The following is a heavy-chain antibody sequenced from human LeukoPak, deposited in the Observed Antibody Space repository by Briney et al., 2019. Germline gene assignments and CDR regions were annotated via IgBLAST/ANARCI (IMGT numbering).Heavy chain of an antibody. D-gene: IGHD3-10*01. V-gene: IGHV1-2*02. CDR2: INPNSGGT. Sequence: ASVKVSCEASGYTFTVYYMNWVRQAPGQGLEWMGWINPNSGGTNYAQKFQDRVTMTRDTSITTAYMELSSLRFDDTAVYYCARGTAYYGSGSNLNTWGQGTLVTVSS. CDR3: ARGTAYYGSGSNLNT. CDR1: GYTFTVYY. J-gene: IGHJ4*02.